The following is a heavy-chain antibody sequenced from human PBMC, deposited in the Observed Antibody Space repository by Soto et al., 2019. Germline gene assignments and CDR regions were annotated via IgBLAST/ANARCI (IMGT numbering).Heavy chain of an antibody. Sequence: ASVKVSCKASGYTFTGSYMHWVRQAPGQGLEWMGWINPNSGGTNYAQKFQGRVTMTRDTSISTAYMELSRLRSDDTAVYYCARVLGEDYYYGMDVWGQGTTVTVSS. V-gene: IGHV1-2*02. CDR2: INPNSGGT. CDR1: GYTFTGSY. J-gene: IGHJ6*02. D-gene: IGHD2-15*01. CDR3: ARVLGEDYYYGMDV.